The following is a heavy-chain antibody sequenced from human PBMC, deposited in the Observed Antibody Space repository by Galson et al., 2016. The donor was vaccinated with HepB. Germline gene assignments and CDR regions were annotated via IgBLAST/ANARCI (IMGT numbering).Heavy chain of an antibody. CDR3: ATQAALDY. Sequence: SLRLSCAASGFSFSNAWMSWVRQAPGKGLEWVGRIRSRTDGGTTDYAAPVKGRFTISRDDSKNTLYLHMSSLKTEDTAVYYCATQAALDYWGQGTLVTVSS. V-gene: IGHV3-15*01. D-gene: IGHD6-6*01. CDR2: IRSRTDGGTT. CDR1: GFSFSNAW. J-gene: IGHJ4*02.